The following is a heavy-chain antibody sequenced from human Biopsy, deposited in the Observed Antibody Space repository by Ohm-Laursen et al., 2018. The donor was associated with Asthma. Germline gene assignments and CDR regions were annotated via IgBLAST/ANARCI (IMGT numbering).Heavy chain of an antibody. V-gene: IGHV4-34*01. CDR2: TNERGVT. Sequence: TLSLTCYVYPGSFSGFFWTWIRQSPGKGLEWIGETNERGVTNNNPSLKSRVIISIDTYWNRVSLKLTSVTAADTAVYYCARGPELDAWGQGTTVTVSS. CDR1: PGSFSGFF. CDR3: ARGPELDA. J-gene: IGHJ6*02.